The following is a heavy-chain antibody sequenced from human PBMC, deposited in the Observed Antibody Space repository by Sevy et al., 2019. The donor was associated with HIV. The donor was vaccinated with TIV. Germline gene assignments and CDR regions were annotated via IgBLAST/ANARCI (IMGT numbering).Heavy chain of an antibody. V-gene: IGHV3-48*02. CDR2: ISSSSSTI. CDR3: ASYYGGTSYDAFDI. CDR1: GFTFSSYS. Sequence: GGSLRLSCAASGFTFSSYSMNWVRQAPGKGLEWVSYISSSSSTIYYADSVKGRFTISRDNAKNSLYLQMNSLRDEDTAVYYCASYYGGTSYDAFDIWGQGTMVTVSS. J-gene: IGHJ3*02. D-gene: IGHD4-17*01.